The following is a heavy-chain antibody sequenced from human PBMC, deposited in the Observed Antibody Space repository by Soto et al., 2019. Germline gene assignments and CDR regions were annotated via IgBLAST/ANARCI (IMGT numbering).Heavy chain of an antibody. CDR1: GFTFGDYA. V-gene: IGHV3-49*04. J-gene: IGHJ4*02. Sequence: PGGSLRLSCTASGFTFGDYAMSWVRQAPGKGLEWVGFIRSKAYGGTTEYAASVKGRFTISRDDSKSIAYLQMNSLKTEDTAVYYCTRERAYYDFWSCYQNANFDYWGQGTLVTVSS. CDR2: IRSKAYGGTT. D-gene: IGHD3-3*01. CDR3: TRERAYYDFWSCYQNANFDY.